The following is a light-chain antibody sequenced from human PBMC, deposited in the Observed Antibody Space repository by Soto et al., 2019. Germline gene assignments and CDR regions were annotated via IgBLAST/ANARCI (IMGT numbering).Light chain of an antibody. V-gene: IGKV1-39*01. CDR1: HSVSNY. Sequence: DIQMTQSPSSLSSSVGDRVTVTCRASHSVSNYVNWYQQKPGKAPKVLISSSSNLQSGVPSRFSGSRSGTNFTLTISSLQPDDFATYYCQQTFSIPLTFGGGTKVEIK. CDR2: SSS. J-gene: IGKJ4*01. CDR3: QQTFSIPLT.